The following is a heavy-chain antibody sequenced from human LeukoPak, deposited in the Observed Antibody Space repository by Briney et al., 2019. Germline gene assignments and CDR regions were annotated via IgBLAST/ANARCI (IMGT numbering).Heavy chain of an antibody. CDR2: INTDGSST. CDR1: GFTLSSYW. Sequence: GGSLRLSCSASGFTLSSYWMHWVRQAPGKGLVWVSRINTDGSSTNYADSVKGRFTVSRDNAKNTLYLQMNSLRAEDTAVYYCAELGITMIGGAWGKGTTVTISS. J-gene: IGHJ6*04. CDR3: AELGITMIGGA. V-gene: IGHV3-74*01. D-gene: IGHD3-10*02.